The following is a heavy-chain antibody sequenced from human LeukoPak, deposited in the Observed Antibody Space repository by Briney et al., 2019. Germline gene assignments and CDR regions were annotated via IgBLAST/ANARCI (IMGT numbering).Heavy chain of an antibody. CDR1: GGSISNYY. D-gene: IGHD5-18*01. CDR3: ASWDDTAIEKEPGDY. J-gene: IGHJ4*02. Sequence: SETLSLTCTVSGGSISNYYWIWIRQSPGKGLEWIGHIYYSGSTNYNPSLKSRVTISVDTSKNLFSLKLSSVTAADTAVYYCASWDDTAIEKEPGDYWGQGTLVTVSS. CDR2: IYYSGST. V-gene: IGHV4-59*12.